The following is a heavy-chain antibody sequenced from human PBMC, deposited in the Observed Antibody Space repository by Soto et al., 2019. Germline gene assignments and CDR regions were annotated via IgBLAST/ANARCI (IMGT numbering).Heavy chain of an antibody. V-gene: IGHV6-1*01. CDR2: TYYRSKWYN. CDR3: ARDLDGAVAGLDYYYGMDV. J-gene: IGHJ6*02. CDR1: GDSVSSNSAA. Sequence: PSQTLSLTCAISGDSVSSNSAAWNWIRQSPSRGLEWLGRTYYRSKWYNDYAVSVKSRITINPDTSKNQFSLQLNSVTPEDTAVYYCARDLDGAVAGLDYYYGMDVWGQGTTVTVSS. D-gene: IGHD6-19*01.